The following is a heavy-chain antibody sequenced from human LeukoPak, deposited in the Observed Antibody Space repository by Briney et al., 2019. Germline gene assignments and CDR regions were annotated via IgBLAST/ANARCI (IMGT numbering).Heavy chain of an antibody. D-gene: IGHD3-16*01. Sequence: GGSLRLSCVASGFTFRDYWMSWVRQAPGKGLEWVANIKQDGSEKYYVDSIKGRFTISRDNAKNSLYVQMNNLRAEDTAVYYCARDQGWGDYWGQGTLVTVSS. J-gene: IGHJ4*02. CDR2: IKQDGSEK. V-gene: IGHV3-7*01. CDR1: GFTFRDYW. CDR3: ARDQGWGDY.